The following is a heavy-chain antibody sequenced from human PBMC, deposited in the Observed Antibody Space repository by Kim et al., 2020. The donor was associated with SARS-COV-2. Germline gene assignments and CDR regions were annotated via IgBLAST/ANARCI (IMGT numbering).Heavy chain of an antibody. V-gene: IGHV3-23*01. D-gene: IGHD2-21*01. J-gene: IGHJ2*01. CDR2: ISGSGGST. CDR1: GFPFSSYA. Sequence: GGSLRLSCAASGFPFSSYAMSWVRQATGKGLEWVSAISGSGGSTYYADSVEGRFTISKDTSKTMLYLQINSMSAEDAAYYCCAGGGCSGDWAFSSWY. CDR3: AGGGCSGDWAFSSWY.